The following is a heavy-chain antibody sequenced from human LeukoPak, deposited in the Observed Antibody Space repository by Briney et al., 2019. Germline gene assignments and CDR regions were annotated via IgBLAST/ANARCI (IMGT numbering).Heavy chain of an antibody. D-gene: IGHD5-18*01. Sequence: GGSLRLSCSASGFTFSSYAMRWVRQAPGKGLEWVSAISGSGGSTYYADSVKGRFTIARDNSKNTLYLQMNSLRAEDTAVYYCAKDDTAMIKGAFDMGGQGTMATVSS. CDR2: ISGSGGST. V-gene: IGHV3-23*01. J-gene: IGHJ3*02. CDR3: AKDDTAMIKGAFDM. CDR1: GFTFSSYA.